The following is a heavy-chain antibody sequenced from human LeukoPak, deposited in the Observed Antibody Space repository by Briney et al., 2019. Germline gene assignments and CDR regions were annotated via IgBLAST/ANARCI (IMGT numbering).Heavy chain of an antibody. J-gene: IGHJ4*02. Sequence: SETLSLTCTVSGGSISSYYWSWIRQPPGKGLEWIGYIYYSGSTNYNPSLKSRVTISVDTSKSQFSLKLSSVTAADTAVYYCARVYSYYEYYFDYWGQGTLVTVSS. V-gene: IGHV4-59*01. CDR3: ARVYSYYEYYFDY. CDR2: IYYSGST. D-gene: IGHD5-18*01. CDR1: GGSISSYY.